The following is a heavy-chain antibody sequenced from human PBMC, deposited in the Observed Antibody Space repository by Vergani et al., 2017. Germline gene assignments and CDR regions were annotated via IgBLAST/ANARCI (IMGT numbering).Heavy chain of an antibody. Sequence: EVQLVESGGGLVQPGGSLRLSCAASGFTFSSYWMSWVRQAPGKGLEWVANIKQDGSEKYYVDSVKGRFTISRDNAKNSLYLQMNSLKTEDTAVYYCTTVFPPLLRVARKIDYWGQGTLVTVSS. D-gene: IGHD5/OR15-5a*01. V-gene: IGHV3-7*03. CDR2: IKQDGSEK. CDR3: TTVFPPLLRVARKIDY. J-gene: IGHJ4*02. CDR1: GFTFSSYW.